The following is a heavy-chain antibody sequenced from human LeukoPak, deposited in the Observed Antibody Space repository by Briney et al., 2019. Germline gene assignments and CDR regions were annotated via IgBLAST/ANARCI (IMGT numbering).Heavy chain of an antibody. CDR3: AIPGITGTTYADY. J-gene: IGHJ4*02. D-gene: IGHD1-7*01. V-gene: IGHV1-69*06. CDR2: IIPIFGTA. Sequence: ASVKVSCKASGGTFSSYAISWVRQAPGQGLEWMGGIIPIFGTANYAQKFQGRVTITADKSTSTAYMELSSLRSEDTAVYYCAIPGITGTTYADYWGQGTLVTVSS. CDR1: GGTFSSYA.